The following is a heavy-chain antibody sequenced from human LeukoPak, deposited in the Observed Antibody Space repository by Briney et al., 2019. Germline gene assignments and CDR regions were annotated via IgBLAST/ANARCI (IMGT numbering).Heavy chain of an antibody. V-gene: IGHV1-18*01. CDR3: ARLGTDYDSNGYPH. Sequence: ASVKVSCKASSYTFTNYGVSWVRQAPGQGLEWMGWISAYNGYTNYAQKFQFRVTMTTDTSTSTAYMELRSLTSDDTAVYYCARLGTDYDSNGYPHWGQGTLVTVSS. CDR1: SYTFTNYG. CDR2: ISAYNGYT. J-gene: IGHJ4*02. D-gene: IGHD3-22*01.